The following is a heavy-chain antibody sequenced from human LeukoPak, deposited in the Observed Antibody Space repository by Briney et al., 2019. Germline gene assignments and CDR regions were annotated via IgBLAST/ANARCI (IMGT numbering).Heavy chain of an antibody. CDR1: GFTFSSYG. D-gene: IGHD1-26*01. V-gene: IGHV3-7*01. J-gene: IGHJ4*02. CDR2: IKQDGSEK. Sequence: GGSLRLSCAASGFTFSSYGMHWVRQAPGKGLEWVANIKQDGSEKYYVDSVKGRFTISRDNAKNSLYLQINSLRAEDTAVYHCARERSYGLNDYWGQGTLVTVSS. CDR3: ARERSYGLNDY.